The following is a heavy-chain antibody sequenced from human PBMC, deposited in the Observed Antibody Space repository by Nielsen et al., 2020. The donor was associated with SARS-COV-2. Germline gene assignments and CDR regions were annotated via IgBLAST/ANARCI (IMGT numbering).Heavy chain of an antibody. D-gene: IGHD6-13*01. V-gene: IGHV3-13*04. CDR3: ARPSIAAGLDY. J-gene: IGHJ4*02. Sequence: GESLKISCAASGFTFSSYDMHWVRQATGKVLEWVSAIGTAGDTYYPGSVKGRFTISRENAKNSLYLQMNSLRAEDTAVYYCARPSIAAGLDYWGQGTLVTVSS. CDR1: GFTFSSYD. CDR2: IGTAGDT.